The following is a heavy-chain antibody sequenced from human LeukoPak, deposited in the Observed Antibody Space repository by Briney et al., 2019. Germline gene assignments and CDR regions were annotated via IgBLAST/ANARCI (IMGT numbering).Heavy chain of an antibody. Sequence: SETLSLTCTVSGGSISSHYWSWIRQPPGKGLEWIGYIYYSGSTNYNPSLKSRVTISVDTSKNQFSLKLSSVTAADTAVYYCARVGGYYSGRIFDYWGQGTLVTVSS. V-gene: IGHV4-59*11. CDR3: ARVGGYYSGRIFDY. CDR1: GGSISSHY. J-gene: IGHJ4*02. CDR2: IYYSGST. D-gene: IGHD4-23*01.